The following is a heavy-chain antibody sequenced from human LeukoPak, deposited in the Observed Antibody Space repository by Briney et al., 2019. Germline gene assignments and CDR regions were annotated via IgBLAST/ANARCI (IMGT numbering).Heavy chain of an antibody. Sequence: GGSLRLSCAASGFTFSSYAMSWARQAPGKGLEWVSAISGSGGSTYYADSVKGRFTISRDNSKNTLYLQMNSLRAEDTAVYYCAKGGGIRLGELSLYRYYYYYGMDVWGQGTTVTVSS. CDR3: AKGGGIRLGELSLYRYYYYYGMDV. CDR1: GFTFSSYA. D-gene: IGHD3-16*02. CDR2: ISGSGGST. V-gene: IGHV3-23*01. J-gene: IGHJ6*02.